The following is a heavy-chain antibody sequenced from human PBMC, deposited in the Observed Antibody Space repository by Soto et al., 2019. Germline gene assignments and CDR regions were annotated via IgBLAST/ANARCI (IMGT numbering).Heavy chain of an antibody. CDR3: ARSWVTGKGGMDV. J-gene: IGHJ6*02. CDR1: GYPFTSYG. Sequence: QVQLVQSGGEVKKPGASVKVSCKASGYPFTSYGFSWVRQAPGQGLEWMGWITGYTGNTHYAQKFQGRVTMTIDTSTSTAYMELWTLISDDTAVYYCARSWVTGKGGMDVWGQGTTVTVSS. CDR2: ITGYTGNT. D-gene: IGHD3-16*01. V-gene: IGHV1-18*01.